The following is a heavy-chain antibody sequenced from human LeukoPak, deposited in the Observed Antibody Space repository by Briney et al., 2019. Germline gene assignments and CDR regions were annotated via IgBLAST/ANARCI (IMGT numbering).Heavy chain of an antibody. J-gene: IGHJ6*02. D-gene: IGHD3-16*01. CDR2: IYYSGST. CDR3: ARTGFGRDYYGMDV. Sequence: SETLSLTCTVSGGSISSYYRSWIRQPPGKGLEWIGYIYYSGSTDYNPSLKSRVTISIDTPKNQVSLRVTSVTAADTAVYFCARTGFGRDYYGMDVWGQGTTVTVSS. CDR1: GGSISSYY. V-gene: IGHV4-59*01.